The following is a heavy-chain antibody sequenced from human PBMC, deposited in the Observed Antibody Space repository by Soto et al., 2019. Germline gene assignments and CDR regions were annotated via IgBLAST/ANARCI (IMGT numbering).Heavy chain of an antibody. CDR1: AYSFTSYW. Sequence: SLTISCKGSAYSFTSYWIGWVRQMPGKGLEWMGIIYPGDSDTRYSPSFQGQVTISADKSISTAYLQWSSLHASDTAMYYCDRIHHGRTVGYCGQGNLVAVSS. D-gene: IGHD1-26*01. J-gene: IGHJ1*01. CDR2: IYPGDSDT. V-gene: IGHV5-51*01. CDR3: DRIHHGRTVGY.